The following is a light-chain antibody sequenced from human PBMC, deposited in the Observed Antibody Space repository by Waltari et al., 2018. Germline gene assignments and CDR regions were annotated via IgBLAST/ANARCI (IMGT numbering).Light chain of an antibody. CDR2: DAD. CDR3: QQCSTLPFT. Sequence: DVQMTQSPSSLSASVGDRITITCQATRDIETYLNWYQHKPGKAPKHLIYDADTLQRGVPSRFSGSRSGTQFSFTINNLQPDDFATYYCQQCSTLPFTFGGGT. J-gene: IGKJ4*01. CDR1: RDIETY. V-gene: IGKV1-33*01.